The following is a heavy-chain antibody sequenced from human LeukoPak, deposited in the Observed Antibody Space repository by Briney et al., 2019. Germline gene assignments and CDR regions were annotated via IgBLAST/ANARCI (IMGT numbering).Heavy chain of an antibody. J-gene: IGHJ4*02. D-gene: IGHD2-2*02. Sequence: GGSLRLSCAASGFTFRSYAMSWVRQAPGKGLEWVSAISGSGGDTFYTDSVKGRFTISRDESKNTLYLQMHSLRGEDTAVYYCATDRGYCSTATCYTRGNYFDYWGQGTLVTVSS. CDR1: GFTFRSYA. CDR2: ISGSGGDT. V-gene: IGHV3-23*01. CDR3: ATDRGYCSTATCYTRGNYFDY.